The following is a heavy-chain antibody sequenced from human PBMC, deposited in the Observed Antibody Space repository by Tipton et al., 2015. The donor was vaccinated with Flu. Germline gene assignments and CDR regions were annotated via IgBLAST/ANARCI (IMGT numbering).Heavy chain of an antibody. V-gene: IGHV3-7*01. CDR3: AREEGHYYDSSGFFDY. J-gene: IGHJ4*02. Sequence: SLRLSCAASGFAFSSYWVLWVRQAPGKGLEWVANINEDGSTTYYLGSVRGRFTISRDNGKNSLYLQMNSLRAEDTAVYYCAREEGHYYDSSGFFDYWGQGTLVTVSS. CDR2: INEDGSTT. D-gene: IGHD3-22*01. CDR1: GFAFSSYW.